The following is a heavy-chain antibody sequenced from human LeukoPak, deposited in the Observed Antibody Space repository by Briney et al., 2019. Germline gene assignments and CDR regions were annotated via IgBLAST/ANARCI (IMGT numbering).Heavy chain of an antibody. V-gene: IGHV2-5*01. J-gene: IGHJ4*02. Sequence: SGPTLVKPTQTLTLTCTFSGFSLSTSEEAVGWIRQPPGKALEWLALIYWHDEKSYNPSLNNRLTITKDTSKNQVVLTMTNMDPLDTATYYCAHRKGGYFDYWGQGTLVTVSS. D-gene: IGHD3-22*01. CDR1: GFSLSTSEEA. CDR2: IYWHDEK. CDR3: AHRKGGYFDY.